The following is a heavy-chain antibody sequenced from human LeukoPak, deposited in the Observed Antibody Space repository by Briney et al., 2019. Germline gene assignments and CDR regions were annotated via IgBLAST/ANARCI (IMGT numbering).Heavy chain of an antibody. CDR2: IIPIFGTA. V-gene: IGHV1-69*05. CDR3: ARDPITMVRGVIRRALNY. Sequence: SVKVSCKASGGTFSSYAISWVRQAPGQGLEWMGRIIPIFGTANYAQKFQGRVTITTDESTSTAYMELGSLRSEDTAVYYCARDPITMVRGVIRRALNYWGQGTLVTVSS. CDR1: GGTFSSYA. D-gene: IGHD3-10*01. J-gene: IGHJ4*02.